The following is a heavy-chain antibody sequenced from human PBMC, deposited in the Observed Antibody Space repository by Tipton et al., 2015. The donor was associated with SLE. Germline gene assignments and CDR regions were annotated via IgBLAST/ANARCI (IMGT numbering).Heavy chain of an antibody. V-gene: IGHV1-18*01. CDR3: ARGTGAYYDFWSGSTEYRDV. J-gene: IGHJ6*03. Sequence: QLVQSGAEVKKPGASVKVSCKASGYTFTSYGISWVRQAPGQGLEWMGWISAYNGNTNYAQKLQGRVTMTTDTSTSTAYMELRSLRSDDTAVYYCARGTGAYYDFWSGSTEYRDVWGKGTTVTVSS. CDR1: GYTFTSYG. D-gene: IGHD3-3*01. CDR2: ISAYNGNT.